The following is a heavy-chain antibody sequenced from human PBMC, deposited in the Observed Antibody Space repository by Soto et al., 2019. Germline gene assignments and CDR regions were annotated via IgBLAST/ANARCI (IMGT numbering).Heavy chain of an antibody. CDR1: GSAITRYY. J-gene: IGHJ6*02. CDR3: AIDTSGCSLNGLDV. CDR2: INPGGGSA. V-gene: IGHV1-46*01. D-gene: IGHD6-19*01. Sequence: QVDLVQSGAEVKKPRASVTISCKASGSAITRYYIHWVRQAPDRGLEWMGIINPGGGSASYAQKFQDRVIIVKDTSTGTVYMDLRSMRTEDTAIYYCAIDTSGCSLNGLDVWGQGTTVHVSS.